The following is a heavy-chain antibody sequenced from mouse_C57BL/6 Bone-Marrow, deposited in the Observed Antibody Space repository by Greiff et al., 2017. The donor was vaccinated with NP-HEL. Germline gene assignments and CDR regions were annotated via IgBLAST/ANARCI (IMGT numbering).Heavy chain of an antibody. CDR3: ARTIYDGYYAYAY. D-gene: IGHD2-3*01. V-gene: IGHV5-12*01. CDR1: VFTFSDYY. CDR2: ISNGGVST. J-gene: IGHJ3*01. Sequence: VNVVASGGCLFPPGGSLPLSFAASVFTFSDYYLFCFRQTPVPWLEWVAYISNGGVSTYYPDTVKGRFTISRDNAKNTLYLQMSRLKSEDTAMYYCARTIYDGYYAYAYWGQGTLVTVSA.